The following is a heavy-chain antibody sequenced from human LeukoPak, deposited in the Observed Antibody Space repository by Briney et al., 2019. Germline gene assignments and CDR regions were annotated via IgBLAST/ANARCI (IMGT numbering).Heavy chain of an antibody. D-gene: IGHD3-9*01. Sequence: ASVKVSCKASGYTFTSYGISWVRQAPGQGLEWMGWISAYNGNTNYAQKLQGRVTMTTDTSTSTAYMELRSLRSDDTAVYYCARGGSGARDFDWLLISLDPWGQGTLVTVSS. CDR3: ARGGSGARDFDWLLISLDP. CDR2: ISAYNGNT. CDR1: GYTFTSYG. V-gene: IGHV1-18*01. J-gene: IGHJ5*02.